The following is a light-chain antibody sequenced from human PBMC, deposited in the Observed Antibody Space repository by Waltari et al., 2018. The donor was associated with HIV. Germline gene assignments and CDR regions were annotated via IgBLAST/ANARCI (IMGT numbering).Light chain of an antibody. V-gene: IGKV4-1*01. CDR2: WAF. J-gene: IGKJ4*01. CDR3: QQFYTAPLT. Sequence: DIVMTQSPDSLAVYLGERATINCKSSQSVLYSSNNKNYLAWYQQKPGQPPKLLIYWAFTLSSEIPYRFSGSVSGTHFTLTISSLQAEDVAVYYCQQFYTAPLTFGGGTKVEIK. CDR1: QSVLYSSNNKNY.